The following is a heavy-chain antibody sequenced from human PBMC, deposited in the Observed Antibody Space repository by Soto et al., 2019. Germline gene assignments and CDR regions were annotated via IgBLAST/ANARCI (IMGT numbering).Heavy chain of an antibody. CDR2: IYYSGST. CDR1: GGSVSSGSYY. J-gene: IGHJ5*02. CDR3: ARVLRSIVSPWFDP. D-gene: IGHD2-15*01. Sequence: QVQLQESGPGLVKPSETLSLTCTVSGGSVSSGSYYWSWIRQPPGKGLEWIGDIYYSGSTNYNPSRTSRVTISVDTSKNQLSLKVTSVTAADTAMYYCARVLRSIVSPWFDPWGQGTLVTVSS. V-gene: IGHV4-61*01.